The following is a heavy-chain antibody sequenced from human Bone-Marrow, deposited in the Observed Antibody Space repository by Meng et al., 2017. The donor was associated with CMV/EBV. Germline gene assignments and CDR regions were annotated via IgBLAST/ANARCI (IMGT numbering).Heavy chain of an antibody. Sequence: ASVKVSCKASGFTFTDYYIHWVRQAPGEGLEWMGWINSNTGGTKFPQTFQGRVTMTRDTSITTAYMELSRLRSDDTAVYLCARGLRQADYWGQGTLVTVSS. J-gene: IGHJ4*02. V-gene: IGHV1-2*02. CDR3: ARGLRQADY. CDR2: INSNTGGT. CDR1: GFTFTDYY.